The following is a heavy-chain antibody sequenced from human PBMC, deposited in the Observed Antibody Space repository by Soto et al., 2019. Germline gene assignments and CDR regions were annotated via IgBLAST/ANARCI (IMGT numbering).Heavy chain of an antibody. J-gene: IGHJ6*02. D-gene: IGHD3-10*01. V-gene: IGHV3-30-3*01. CDR2: ISYDGSNK. CDR3: ARGVKGRTINYYGMDV. CDR1: GFTFSSYA. Sequence: GGSLRLSCAASGFTFSSYAMHWVRQAPGKGLEWVAVISYDGSNKYYADSVKGRFTISRDNSKNTLYLQMNSLRAEDTAVYYCARGVKGRTINYYGMDVWGQGTTVTVSS.